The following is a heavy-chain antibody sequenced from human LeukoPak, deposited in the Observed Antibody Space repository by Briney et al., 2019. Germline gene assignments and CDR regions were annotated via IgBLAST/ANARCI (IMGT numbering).Heavy chain of an antibody. V-gene: IGHV3-64*04. CDR1: GFTFKSYA. J-gene: IGHJ4*02. D-gene: IGHD3-10*01. Sequence: PGGSLRLSCSASGFTFKSYAMHWVRQAPGKGLEYVSSINTNGANTYYADSVKGRFTISRDNSRNTVYVQMNSLRAEDTAVYYCAKDRGYYGSGSHFDYWGQGTLVTVSS. CDR2: INTNGANT. CDR3: AKDRGYYGSGSHFDY.